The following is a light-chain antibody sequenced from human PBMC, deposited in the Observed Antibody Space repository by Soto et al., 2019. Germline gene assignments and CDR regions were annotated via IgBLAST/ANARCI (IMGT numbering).Light chain of an antibody. CDR3: QQYGSSPT. J-gene: IGKJ4*01. V-gene: IGKV3-20*01. CDR1: QSVSNNY. Sequence: EIVLTQSPGTLSLSPGERATLSCRASQSVSNNYLAWYQKKPGQAPRLLIYDAYSRATDIPDRFSGSGSGTDFTLTISRLEPEDFGVFYCQQYGSSPTFGGGTKVEIK. CDR2: DAY.